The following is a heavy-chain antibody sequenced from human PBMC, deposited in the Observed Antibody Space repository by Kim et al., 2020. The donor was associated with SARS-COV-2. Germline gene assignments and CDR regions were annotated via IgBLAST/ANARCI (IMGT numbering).Heavy chain of an antibody. D-gene: IGHD4-17*01. CDR3: AKIYGGGYWSFDL. Sequence: YADSVKGRFTISKDNSKNTLYLQMNSLRAEDTAVYYCAKIYGGGYWSFDLWGRGTLVTVSS. J-gene: IGHJ2*01. V-gene: IGHV3-23*03.